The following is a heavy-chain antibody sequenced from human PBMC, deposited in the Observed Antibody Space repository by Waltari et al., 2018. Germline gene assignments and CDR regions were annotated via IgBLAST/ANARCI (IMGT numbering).Heavy chain of an antibody. Sequence: QVQLVQSGAEVKKPGASVKVSCKASGYTFTGYYMHWVRQAPGQGLEWMERINPNSGGTNYAQKFQGRVTMTRDTSISTAYMELSRLRSDDTAVYYCARSITIFGVVLGSYYMDVWGKGTTVTVSS. D-gene: IGHD3-3*01. CDR3: ARSITIFGVVLGSYYMDV. CDR1: GYTFTGYY. J-gene: IGHJ6*03. V-gene: IGHV1-2*06. CDR2: INPNSGGT.